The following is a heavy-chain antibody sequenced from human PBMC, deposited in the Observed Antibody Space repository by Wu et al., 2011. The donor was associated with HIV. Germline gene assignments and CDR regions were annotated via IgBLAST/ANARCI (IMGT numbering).Heavy chain of an antibody. CDR3: ARDFGGDEDS. CDR1: GGTFNSYG. V-gene: IGHV1-69*14. Sequence: QVQLVQSGAAVKKPGSSVKVSCKASGGTFNSYGITWVRQAPGQGLEWMGGIIPMFGTAKYAQKFQGRVTITADKSTSTAYMELSSLGSEDTAVYYCARDFGGDEDSWGQGTLVTVSS. J-gene: IGHJ4*02. D-gene: IGHD2-21*01. CDR2: IIPMFGTA.